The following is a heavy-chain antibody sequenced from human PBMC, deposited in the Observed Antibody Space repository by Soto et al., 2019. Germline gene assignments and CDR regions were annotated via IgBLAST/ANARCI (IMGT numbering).Heavy chain of an antibody. CDR1: GASVTSDSYY. D-gene: IGHD1-7*01. Sequence: SETLSLTCSVSGASVTSDSYYWSWIRQHPGKGLEWIGYISHTGSAFYNPSLKSRVSISIDTSTDKFSLRLSSLTAADTAVYYCARWELRDFDSWGPGTLVTVSS. V-gene: IGHV4-31*03. CDR3: ARWELRDFDS. CDR2: ISHTGSA. J-gene: IGHJ4*02.